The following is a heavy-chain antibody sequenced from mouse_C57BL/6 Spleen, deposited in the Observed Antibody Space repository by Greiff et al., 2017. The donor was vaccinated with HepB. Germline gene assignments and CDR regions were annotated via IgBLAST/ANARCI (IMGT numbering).Heavy chain of an antibody. CDR2: INPYNGGT. D-gene: IGHD2-4*01. CDR1: GYTFTDYY. J-gene: IGHJ3*01. V-gene: IGHV1-19*01. CDR3: ASNDYDAGFAY. Sequence: DVQLQESGPVLVKPGASVKMSCKASGYTFTDYYMNWVKQSHGKSLEWIGVINPYNGGTSYNQKFKGKATLTVDKSSSTAYMELNSLTSEDSAVYYCASNDYDAGFAYWGQGTLVTVSA.